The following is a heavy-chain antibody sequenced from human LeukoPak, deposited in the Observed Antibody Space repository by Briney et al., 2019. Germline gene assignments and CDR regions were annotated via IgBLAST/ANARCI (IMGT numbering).Heavy chain of an antibody. Sequence: SVKVSCKASGGTFSSYAISWVRQAPGQGLEWMGGIIPIFGTANYAQKFQGRVTITADESTSTAYMELSSLRSEDTAVYYCATPYDIHDAFDIWGQGTMVTVSS. CDR3: ATPYDIHDAFDI. V-gene: IGHV1-69*13. CDR2: IIPIFGTA. D-gene: IGHD3-9*01. CDR1: GGTFSSYA. J-gene: IGHJ3*02.